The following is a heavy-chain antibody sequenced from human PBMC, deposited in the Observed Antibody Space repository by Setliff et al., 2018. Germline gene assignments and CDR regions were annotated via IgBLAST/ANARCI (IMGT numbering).Heavy chain of an antibody. Sequence: LRLSCAASGFTFSSYWMSWVRQAPGKGLEWVAVIWDDGGNKYHADSVKGRFTISRDNSKNTLYLQMNSLRPEDTAVYYCARTCSGSGCYAGLESWGQGTPVTVSS. D-gene: IGHD2-15*01. CDR2: IWDDGGNK. V-gene: IGHV3-33*08. CDR3: ARTCSGSGCYAGLES. CDR1: GFTFSSYW. J-gene: IGHJ4*02.